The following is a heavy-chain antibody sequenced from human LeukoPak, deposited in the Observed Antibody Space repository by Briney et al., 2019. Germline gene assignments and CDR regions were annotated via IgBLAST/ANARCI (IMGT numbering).Heavy chain of an antibody. CDR3: AREGYYYDSSGYDY. Sequence: GGSLRLSCAASGFTFSSYWMSWVRQAPGKGLEWVANIKQDGSEKYYVDSVKGRFTISRDNAKNSLYLQMNSLRAEDTAVYYCAREGYYYDSSGYDYWGQGTLVTVSS. J-gene: IGHJ4*02. CDR2: IKQDGSEK. CDR1: GFTFSSYW. D-gene: IGHD3-22*01. V-gene: IGHV3-7*01.